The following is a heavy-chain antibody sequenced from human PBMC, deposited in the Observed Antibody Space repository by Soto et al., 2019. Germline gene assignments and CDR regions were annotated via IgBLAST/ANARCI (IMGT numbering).Heavy chain of an antibody. D-gene: IGHD4-17*01. CDR3: ARLLGDYVGYYYYYGMDV. CDR1: GFTVSSNY. CDR2: IYSGGST. Sequence: GGSLRLSCAASGFTVSSNYMSWVRQAPGKGLEWVSVIYSGGSTYYADSVKGRFTISRDNSKNKLYLHMNSMSAEDTALYYCARLLGDYVGYYYYYGMDVWGQGTTVTVSS. V-gene: IGHV3-53*01. J-gene: IGHJ6*02.